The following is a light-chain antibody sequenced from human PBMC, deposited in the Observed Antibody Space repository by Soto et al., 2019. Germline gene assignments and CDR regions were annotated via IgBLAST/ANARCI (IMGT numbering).Light chain of an antibody. CDR1: QTISSW. CDR2: KAS. Sequence: DIHMSQSASTLSGSVGHRVTITWRASQTISSWLAWYQQKQGKAPKLLIYKASTLKSGVPSRFSGSGYGTEFNLTISSLQTDDFATYYCQHYNSYSEAFGQGTKVDIK. CDR3: QHYNSYSEA. J-gene: IGKJ1*01. V-gene: IGKV1-5*03.